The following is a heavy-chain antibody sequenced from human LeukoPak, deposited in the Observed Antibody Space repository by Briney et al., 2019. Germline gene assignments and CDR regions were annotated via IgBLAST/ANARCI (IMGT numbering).Heavy chain of an antibody. CDR3: AKVWFGELDDFDY. CDR1: GFTFSSYG. CDR2: IRYDGSNK. J-gene: IGHJ4*02. D-gene: IGHD3-10*01. V-gene: IGHV3-30*02. Sequence: AGGSLRLSCAASGFTFSSYGMHWVRQAPGKGLEWVAFIRYDGSNKYYADSVKGRFTISRDNSKNTLYLQMNSLRAEDTAVYYCAKVWFGELDDFDYWGQGTLVTVSS.